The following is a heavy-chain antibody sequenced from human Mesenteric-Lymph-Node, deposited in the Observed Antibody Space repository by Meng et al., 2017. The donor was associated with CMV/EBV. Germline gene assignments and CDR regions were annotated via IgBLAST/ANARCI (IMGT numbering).Heavy chain of an antibody. CDR3: ATTSDYGDLTFDY. CDR1: GGSISSGDYY. Sequence: SETLSLTCTVSGGSISSGDYYWSWIRQPPGKGLEWIGYIYYSGSTYYNPSLKSRVTISVDTSKNQFSLKLSSVTAADTAVYYCATTSDYGDLTFDYWGQGTLVTVSS. D-gene: IGHD4-17*01. J-gene: IGHJ4*02. V-gene: IGHV4-30-4*02. CDR2: IYYSGST.